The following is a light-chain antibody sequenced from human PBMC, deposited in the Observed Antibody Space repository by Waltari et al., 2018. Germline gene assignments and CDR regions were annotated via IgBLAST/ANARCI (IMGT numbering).Light chain of an antibody. V-gene: IGLV2-23*02. CDR3: CSYSGSGSFPYV. CDR2: DVI. CDR1: STNIGFYDL. Sequence: QSALTQPASVSGSPGQSITISCTGSSTNIGFYDLVSCYQQPPGKAPKLIIFDVIKRPSGVSDRFSGSKSGNTASLTISGLQTEDDADYYCCSYSGSGSFPYVFGPGTRVAVL. J-gene: IGLJ1*01.